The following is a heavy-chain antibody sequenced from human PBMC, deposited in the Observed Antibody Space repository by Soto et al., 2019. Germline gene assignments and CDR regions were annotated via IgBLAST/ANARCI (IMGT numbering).Heavy chain of an antibody. CDR1: GYTFTSYY. V-gene: IGHV1-46*01. Sequence: QVQVVQSGAEVKKPGASVMVSCKASGYTFTSYYMHWLRQAPGQGLEWMGIINPSSGSTNFARKFPSRVTLTTDTSTSTLFMDLNSLRSEDTAVYYCARGITATAGDWLDPWGQGTLVTVSS. J-gene: IGHJ5*02. CDR3: ARGITATAGDWLDP. D-gene: IGHD1-20*01. CDR2: INPSSGST.